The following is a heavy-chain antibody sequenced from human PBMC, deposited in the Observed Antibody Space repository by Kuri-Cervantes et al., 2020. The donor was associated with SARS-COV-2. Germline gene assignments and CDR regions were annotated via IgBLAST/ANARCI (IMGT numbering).Heavy chain of an antibody. Sequence: GSLRLSCAVYGGSFSGYYWSWIRQPPGKGLEWIGEINHSGSTNYNSSLKSRVIISVDTSKNQFSLKLSSVTAADTAVYYCARLGSSGPLDYWGQGTLVTVSS. CDR1: GGSFSGYY. CDR2: INHSGST. V-gene: IGHV4-34*01. J-gene: IGHJ4*02. CDR3: ARLGSSGPLDY. D-gene: IGHD3-16*01.